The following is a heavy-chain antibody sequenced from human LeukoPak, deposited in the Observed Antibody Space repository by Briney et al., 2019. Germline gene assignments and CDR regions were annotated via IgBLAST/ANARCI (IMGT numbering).Heavy chain of an antibody. Sequence: GASVKVSCKASGYTFTGYYMHWVRQAPGQGLEWMGWINPNSGGTNYAQKFQGRVTMTRDTSISTAYMELSRLRSDDTAAYYCARGEGAGAGYYFDYWGQGTLVTVSS. CDR2: INPNSGGT. CDR3: ARGEGAGAGYYFDY. J-gene: IGHJ4*02. D-gene: IGHD3-10*01. V-gene: IGHV1-2*02. CDR1: GYTFTGYY.